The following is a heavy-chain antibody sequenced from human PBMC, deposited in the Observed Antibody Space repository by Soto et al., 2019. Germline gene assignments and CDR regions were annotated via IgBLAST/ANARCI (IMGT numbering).Heavy chain of an antibody. V-gene: IGHV4-59*01. Sequence: SATLSLNCTVSGGSIRSYYCSWIRQPPGKGLEWIGYIYYSGSTNYNPSLKSRVTISVDTSKNQFSLKLSSVTAADTAVYYCARWVYGDYVNWFDPWGQGTLVTVSS. CDR2: IYYSGST. CDR1: GGSIRSYY. CDR3: ARWVYGDYVNWFDP. D-gene: IGHD4-17*01. J-gene: IGHJ5*02.